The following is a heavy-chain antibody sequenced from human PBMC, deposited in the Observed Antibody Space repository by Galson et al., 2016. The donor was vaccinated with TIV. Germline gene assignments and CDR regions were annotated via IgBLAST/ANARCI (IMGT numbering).Heavy chain of an antibody. J-gene: IGHJ6*03. CDR3: ARDKSGYDTADHFYYYMDV. CDR2: IYYSGST. CDR1: GGSISSYY. Sequence: LSLTCTVSGGSISSYYWTWIRQPPGKGLEWIGYIYYSGSTDYNPSLKSRVTISMDRSKNQFSLKRNSVTAADTAVYFCARDKSGYDTADHFYYYMDVWGKGTAVTVSS. V-gene: IGHV4-59*01. D-gene: IGHD5-12*01.